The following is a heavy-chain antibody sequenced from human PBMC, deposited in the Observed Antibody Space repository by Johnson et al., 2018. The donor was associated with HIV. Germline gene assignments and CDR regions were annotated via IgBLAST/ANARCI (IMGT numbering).Heavy chain of an antibody. J-gene: IGHJ3*02. CDR2: ISYDGSNK. CDR3: ARDPRLGELKIDRRGYAFDI. D-gene: IGHD3-16*01. Sequence: HVQLVESGGGVVQPGRSLRLSCAASGFTFSSYAMHWVRQAPGKGLEWVAVISYDGSNKYYADSVKGRFTISRDNSKNTLYLQMNSLRAEETAVYYCARDPRLGELKIDRRGYAFDIWGQGTMVTVSS. CDR1: GFTFSSYA. V-gene: IGHV3-30-3*01.